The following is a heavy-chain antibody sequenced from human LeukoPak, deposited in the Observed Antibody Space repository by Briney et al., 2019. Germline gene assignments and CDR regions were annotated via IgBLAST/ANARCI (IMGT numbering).Heavy chain of an antibody. CDR3: ARVAYYGSGSYYNLNWFDP. CDR2: ISAYNGNT. J-gene: IGHJ5*02. Sequence: ASVKVSCKASGYTFTSYGISWVRQAPGQGLERMGWISAYNGNTNYAQKLQGRVTMTTDTSTSTAYMELRSLRSDDTAVYHCARVAYYGSGSYYNLNWFDPWGQGTLVTVSS. V-gene: IGHV1-18*01. CDR1: GYTFTSYG. D-gene: IGHD3-10*01.